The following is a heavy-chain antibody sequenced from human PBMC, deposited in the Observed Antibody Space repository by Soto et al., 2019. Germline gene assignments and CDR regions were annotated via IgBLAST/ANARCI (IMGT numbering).Heavy chain of an antibody. CDR3: ASLGPTIDY. CDR1: GGSFSGYY. Sequence: SETLSLTCTVPGGSFSGYYWNWIRQPAGKGLEWIGRLHSSGGTNYNPSLKSRVTMSADKAKNQVSLKLRSVTAADTAVYYCASLGPTIDYWGQGALVTVSS. CDR2: LHSSGGT. J-gene: IGHJ4*02. D-gene: IGHD1-26*01. V-gene: IGHV4-4*07.